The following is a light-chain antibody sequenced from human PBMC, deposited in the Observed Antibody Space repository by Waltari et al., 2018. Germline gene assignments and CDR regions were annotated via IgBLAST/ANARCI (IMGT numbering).Light chain of an antibody. J-gene: IGLJ3*02. CDR2: GNS. V-gene: IGLV1-40*01. CDR3: QSYDSSLSGSGV. CDR1: SSNIGAGYD. Sequence: QSILTQPPSVSGAPGQRVTIPCTGSSSNIGAGYDVHWYQQVPGTSPKLLIYGNSNRPAGVPDRVSGSKSGTSASLDITGLQAEDEADYYGQSYDSSLSGSGVFGGGTKLTVL.